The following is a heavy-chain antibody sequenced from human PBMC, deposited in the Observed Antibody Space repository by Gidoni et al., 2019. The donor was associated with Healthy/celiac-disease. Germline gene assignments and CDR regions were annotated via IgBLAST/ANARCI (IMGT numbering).Heavy chain of an antibody. J-gene: IGHJ3*02. Sequence: EVQLVESGGGLVQPGGSLRLSCSASGFTFSGYAMHWVRQAPGKGLEYVSAIISNGGSTYYADSVKGRFTISRDNSKNTLYLQMSSLRAEDTAVYYCVKDGPYYYDSSGVRAFDIWGQGTMVTVSS. D-gene: IGHD3-22*01. CDR3: VKDGPYYYDSSGVRAFDI. CDR2: IISNGGST. V-gene: IGHV3-64D*09. CDR1: GFTFSGYA.